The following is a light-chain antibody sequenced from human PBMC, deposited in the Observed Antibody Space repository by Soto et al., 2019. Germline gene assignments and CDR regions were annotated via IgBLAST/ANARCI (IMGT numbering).Light chain of an antibody. V-gene: IGLV2-23*01. CDR3: CSYAGSSTWV. Sequence: QSALTQPASVSGSPGQSITVSCTGTSSDVGSYDLVSWYQQHPGKAPKLMIYEGIKRPSGVSHRFSGSKSGNTASLTISGLRAEDEADYYCCSYAGSSTWVFGGGTKLTVL. CDR2: EGI. J-gene: IGLJ3*02. CDR1: SSDVGSYDL.